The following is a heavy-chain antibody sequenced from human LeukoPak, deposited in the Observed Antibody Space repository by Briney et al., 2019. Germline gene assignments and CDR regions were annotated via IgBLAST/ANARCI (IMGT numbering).Heavy chain of an antibody. J-gene: IGHJ1*01. V-gene: IGHV3-74*01. CDR2: IKSDGST. D-gene: IGHD3-22*01. CDR3: ARAPSEIGGYYPEYFRH. CDR1: GFTFSSYW. Sequence: PGGSLRLSCAASGFTFSSYWMHWVRQAPGKGLVWVSRIKSDGSTRYADSVKGRFTVSRDNAKNTASLQMKSLRAEDTGVYYCARAPSEIGGYYPEYFRHWGQGTLVIVSS.